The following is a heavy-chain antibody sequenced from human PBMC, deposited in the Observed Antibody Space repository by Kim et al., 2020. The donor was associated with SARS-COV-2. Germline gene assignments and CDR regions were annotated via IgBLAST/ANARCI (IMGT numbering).Heavy chain of an antibody. Sequence: ASVKVSCKASGYTFTGYYMHWVRQAPGQGLEWMGWINPNSGGTNYAQKFQGRVTMTRDTSISTAYMELSRLRSDDTAVYYCARDDRRYFDWFRLGSYYGMDVWGQGTTVTVSS. CDR1: GYTFTGYY. CDR2: INPNSGGT. D-gene: IGHD3-9*01. CDR3: ARDDRRYFDWFRLGSYYGMDV. V-gene: IGHV1-2*02. J-gene: IGHJ6*02.